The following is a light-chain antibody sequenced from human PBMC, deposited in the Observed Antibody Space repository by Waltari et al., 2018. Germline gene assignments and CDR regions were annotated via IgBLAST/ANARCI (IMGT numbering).Light chain of an antibody. J-gene: IGLJ2*01. CDR1: SGHATYA. Sequence: QLVVTQSPSASASLGASVKLTCTLSSGHATYAIAWHQQQSETGPRFLMRVNSDGGHTKGDGIPDRFSGYSSGAGRYLTISSLQSEDEAEYYCQSWDTETVVFGGGTKVTVL. CDR2: VNSDGGH. V-gene: IGLV4-69*01. CDR3: QSWDTETVV.